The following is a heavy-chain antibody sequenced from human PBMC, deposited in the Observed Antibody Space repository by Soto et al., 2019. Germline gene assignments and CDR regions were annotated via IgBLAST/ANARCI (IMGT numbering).Heavy chain of an antibody. J-gene: IGHJ5*02. Sequence: SGPTLVNPTQTLTLTCTFSGFSLSTSGVGVGWIRQPPGKALEWLALIYWDDDKRYSPSLKSRLTITKDTSKNQVVLTMTNMDPVDAATYYCAHTITMVRVSWFDPWGQGTLVTVSS. CDR2: IYWDDDK. CDR1: GFSLSTSGVG. CDR3: AHTITMVRVSWFDP. V-gene: IGHV2-5*02. D-gene: IGHD3-10*01.